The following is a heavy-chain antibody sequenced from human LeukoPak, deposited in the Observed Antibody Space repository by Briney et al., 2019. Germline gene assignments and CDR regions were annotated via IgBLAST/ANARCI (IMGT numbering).Heavy chain of an antibody. Sequence: GGSLRLSCAASGFTFSDAWMSWVRQAPGKGLEWVGRVKSKTHGGTTAYAAPVKGRFTISRDDSKTTVYLQMNSLKSEDAALYYCTTERPYFDNWGQGTLVTVSS. CDR2: VKSKTHGGTT. V-gene: IGHV3-15*01. J-gene: IGHJ4*02. CDR1: GFTFSDAW. CDR3: TTERPYFDN.